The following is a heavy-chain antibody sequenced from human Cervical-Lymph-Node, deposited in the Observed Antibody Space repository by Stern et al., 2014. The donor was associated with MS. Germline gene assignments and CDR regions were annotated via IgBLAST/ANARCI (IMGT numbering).Heavy chain of an antibody. CDR1: GGTFNTNV. J-gene: IGHJ4*02. V-gene: IGHV1-69*01. CDR3: AKAAYSTSSYNY. CDR2: IIPIFGTA. D-gene: IGHD6-6*01. Sequence: VQLEESGAEVKKPGSSVKVSCKASGGTFNTNVISWVRQAPGQGLEWMGGIIPIFGTALYANKFQGRGTITSNESPRAAELQLGALNSEDRAVYYWAKAAYSTSSYNYWGQGTLVIVSS.